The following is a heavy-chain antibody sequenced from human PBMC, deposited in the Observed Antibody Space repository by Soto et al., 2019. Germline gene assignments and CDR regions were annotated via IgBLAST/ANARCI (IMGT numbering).Heavy chain of an antibody. V-gene: IGHV3-23*01. CDR3: ARDRRRAIGDYGDLGDGYYYYGMDV. D-gene: IGHD4-17*01. Sequence: PGGSLRLSCAASGFTFSSYAMSWVRQAPGKGLEWVSAISGSGGSTYYADSVKGRFTISRDNSKNTLYLQMNSLRAEDTAVYYCARDRRRAIGDYGDLGDGYYYYGMDVWGQGTTVTVSS. CDR2: ISGSGGST. J-gene: IGHJ6*02. CDR1: GFTFSSYA.